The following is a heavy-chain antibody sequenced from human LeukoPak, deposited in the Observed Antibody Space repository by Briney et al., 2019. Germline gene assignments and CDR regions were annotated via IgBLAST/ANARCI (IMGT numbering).Heavy chain of an antibody. J-gene: IGHJ4*02. CDR1: GFTFSSYA. CDR3: AKAGDIAVAGTSDY. Sequence: PGGSLRLSCAASGFTFSSYAMSWVRQAPGKGLEWVSGISGSAGRTYYADSVKGRFTISRDNSRNTVFLQMNSLRAEDTAVYYCAKAGDIAVAGTSDYWGQGTLVTVSS. D-gene: IGHD6-19*01. CDR2: ISGSAGRT. V-gene: IGHV3-23*01.